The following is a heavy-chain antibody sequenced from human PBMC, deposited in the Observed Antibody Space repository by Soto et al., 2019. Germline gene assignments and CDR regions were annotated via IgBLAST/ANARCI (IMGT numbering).Heavy chain of an antibody. CDR1: GLTFSSYW. CDR3: AKGAYAVVAASYFDY. CDR2: ISTDGSVT. J-gene: IGHJ4*02. V-gene: IGHV3-74*01. Sequence: PGGSLRLSCAASGLTFSSYWMHWVRQAPGKGLVWVSRISTDGSVTTYADSVKGRFTISRDNSKNTLYLQMNSLRAEDTAVYYCAKGAYAVVAASYFDYWGQGTLVTVSS. D-gene: IGHD2-15*01.